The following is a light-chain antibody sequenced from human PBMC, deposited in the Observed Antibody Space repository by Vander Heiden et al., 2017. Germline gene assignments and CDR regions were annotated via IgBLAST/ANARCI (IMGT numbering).Light chain of an antibody. Sequence: EIVLTQSPGTLSLSPGERATLSCRASQSVSGAFLTWYQQKPGQAPRLLIYGASTRATGIPDRFSGSGSGTDFSLTISRREPEDFAVYYCQHYGGSPLVTFGPGTRVDMK. CDR3: QHYGGSPLVT. CDR2: GAS. V-gene: IGKV3-20*01. J-gene: IGKJ3*01. CDR1: QSVSGAF.